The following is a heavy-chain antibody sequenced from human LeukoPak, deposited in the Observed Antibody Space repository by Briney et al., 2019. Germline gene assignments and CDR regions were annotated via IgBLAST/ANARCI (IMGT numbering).Heavy chain of an antibody. Sequence: PGGSLRLSCSVTGFSFKNFAMHWVRQAPGRGLEWVSSVDGGGGGTYYADSVKGRFTISRDNSKDTLYLQMNGLRAEDTAVYFCAKQSAGSAAWYSLHYDFWGQGTLVTVSS. CDR1: GFSFKNFA. V-gene: IGHV3-23*01. CDR3: AKQSAGSAAWYSLHYDF. D-gene: IGHD6-13*01. CDR2: VDGGGGGT. J-gene: IGHJ4*02.